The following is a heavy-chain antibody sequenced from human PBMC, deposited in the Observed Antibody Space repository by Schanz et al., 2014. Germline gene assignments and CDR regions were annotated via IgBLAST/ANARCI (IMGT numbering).Heavy chain of an antibody. D-gene: IGHD4-17*01. J-gene: IGHJ4*02. CDR3: ARVPRRVTTRGGGSRYYFDY. CDR2: IKGDEIEK. CDR1: FFPFLSYW. Sequence: EVHLVESGGGFFQPGFSLILSFLASFFPFLSYWMTWVRQAPGKGLEWLANIKGDEIEKHYVDSVKGRFTISRDNAKNTLYLQLNSLRAEDTAVYYCARVPRRVTTRGGGSRYYFDYWGQGTLVTVSS. V-gene: IGHV3-7*01.